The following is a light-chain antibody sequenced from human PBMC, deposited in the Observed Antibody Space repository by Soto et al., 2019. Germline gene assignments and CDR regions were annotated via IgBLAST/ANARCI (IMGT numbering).Light chain of an antibody. V-gene: IGKV4-1*01. CDR2: WAS. J-gene: IGKJ2*01. CDR1: QSVLYSSNNKNF. CDR3: QQYYSTLYT. Sequence: DIVMTQSPDSLAVSLGERATINCKSSQSVLYSSNNKNFLAWYQQKPGQPPKLVTSWASTRESGVPDRFSGSGSGTDFTLTISSLQAEDVAVYYCQQYYSTLYTFGQGTKLEI.